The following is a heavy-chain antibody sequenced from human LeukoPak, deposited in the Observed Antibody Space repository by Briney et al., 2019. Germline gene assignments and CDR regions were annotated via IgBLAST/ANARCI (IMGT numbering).Heavy chain of an antibody. J-gene: IGHJ4*02. CDR3: ARATPGIDY. D-gene: IGHD2-15*01. V-gene: IGHV3-33*01. CDR1: GFTFSSYG. Sequence: PGRSLRLSCAASGFTFSSYGMHWVRQAPGKGLEWVAVIWYDGSNKYHADSVKGRFTISRDNSKNTLYLQMNSLRAEDTAVYYCARATPGIDYWGQGTLVTVSS. CDR2: IWYDGSNK.